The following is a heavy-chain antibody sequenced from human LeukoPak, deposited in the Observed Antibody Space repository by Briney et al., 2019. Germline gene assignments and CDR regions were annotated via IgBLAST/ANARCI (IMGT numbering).Heavy chain of an antibody. CDR1: GFTFSNFG. J-gene: IGHJ4*02. CDR3: AKDLIAARHFDY. D-gene: IGHD6-6*01. Sequence: GGSLGLSCAASGFTFSNFGMHWVRQAPGKGLEWVAVIWYDGSNKYYADSVKGRFTISRDNSKNTLYLQMNSLRAEDTAVYYCAKDLIAARHFDYWGQGTLVTVSS. V-gene: IGHV3-33*06. CDR2: IWYDGSNK.